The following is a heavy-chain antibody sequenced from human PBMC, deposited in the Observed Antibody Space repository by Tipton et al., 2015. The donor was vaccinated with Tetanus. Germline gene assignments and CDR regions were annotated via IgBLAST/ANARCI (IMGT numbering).Heavy chain of an antibody. CDR2: IDHSGNT. J-gene: IGHJ6*02. Sequence: TLSLTCTVSGGSLSSLLWTWTRLSPGKGLEWIGYIDHSGNTNYNPSLRSRVTMSLDTSKNQFSLKVTSVTAADTAVYFCTGDDYYDTSLRDYSGMDVWGPGTTVPFSS. D-gene: IGHD3-22*01. CDR3: TGDDYYDTSLRDYSGMDV. CDR1: GGSLSSLL. V-gene: IGHV4-59*11.